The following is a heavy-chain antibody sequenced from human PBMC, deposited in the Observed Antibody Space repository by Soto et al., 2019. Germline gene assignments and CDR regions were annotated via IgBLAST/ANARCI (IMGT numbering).Heavy chain of an antibody. CDR3: AGVKSGDYYVDY. CDR1: GFTFSSYA. Sequence: EVQLVESGGGLVQPGGSLRLSCAASGFTFSSYAMYWVRQAPGKGLEYVSAITSNGGSTYYANSVKGRFTISRDNSKNKLYLQMGSLGAEDMAVYFCAGVKSGDYYVDYWGQGTLVTVSS. V-gene: IGHV3-64*01. D-gene: IGHD1-26*01. CDR2: ITSNGGST. J-gene: IGHJ4*02.